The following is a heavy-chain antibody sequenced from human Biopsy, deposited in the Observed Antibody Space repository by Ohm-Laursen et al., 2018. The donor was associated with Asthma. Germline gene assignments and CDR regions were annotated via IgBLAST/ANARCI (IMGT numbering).Heavy chain of an antibody. CDR3: ARDLRSDNWNPWGMDV. V-gene: IGHV3-30-3*01. D-gene: IGHD1-20*01. Sequence: SLRLSCAASGFTFSDYDMHWVRQAPGKGLEWVAVISYGGTNKDYADSVKGRFTFSRDNSQNALSLEMNSLRVEDTAVYYCARDLRSDNWNPWGMDVWGLGTTVTVAS. CDR2: ISYGGTNK. J-gene: IGHJ6*02. CDR1: GFTFSDYD.